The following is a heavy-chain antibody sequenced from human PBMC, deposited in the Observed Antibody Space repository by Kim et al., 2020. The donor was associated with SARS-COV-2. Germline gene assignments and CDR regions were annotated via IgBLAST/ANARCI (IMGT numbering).Heavy chain of an antibody. V-gene: IGHV1-18*04. Sequence: ASVKVSCKASGYTFINYGISWVRQAPGQGLEWMGWITPYNGNTYHAQNLQGRVTMTTNTSTNTAYMELRSLTSDDTAVYYCARDWQLVRVSLDYSGQGTLVTLSS. CDR2: ITPYNGNT. CDR3: ARDWQLVRVSLDY. CDR1: GYTFINYG. J-gene: IGHJ4*02. D-gene: IGHD6-19*01.